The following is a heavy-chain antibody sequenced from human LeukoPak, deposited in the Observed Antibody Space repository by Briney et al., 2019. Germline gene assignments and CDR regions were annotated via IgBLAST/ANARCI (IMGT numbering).Heavy chain of an antibody. CDR1: GFTFETYG. Sequence: GGSLRLSCTASGFTFETYGMHWVRQAPGKGLEWVAFIRYDGNDKYYADSVKGRFTISRDNSKNTLYLQINNLRAEDTAVYYCTKDWAGFDNWGQGTLVTVSS. CDR2: IRYDGNDK. D-gene: IGHD3-16*01. J-gene: IGHJ4*02. CDR3: TKDWAGFDN. V-gene: IGHV3-30*02.